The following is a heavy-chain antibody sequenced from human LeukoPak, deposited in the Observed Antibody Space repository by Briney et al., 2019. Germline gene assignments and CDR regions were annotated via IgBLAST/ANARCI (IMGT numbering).Heavy chain of an antibody. CDR3: ARGYCSGGSCRKLDY. CDR2: ISSSSSYI. CDR1: GFTFSSYS. J-gene: IGHJ4*02. D-gene: IGHD2-15*01. V-gene: IGHV3-21*01. Sequence: PGGSLRLSCAASGFTFSSYSLNWVRQAPGKGLEWVSSISSSSSYIYYGDSVKGRFTISRDNAKNSLYLQMNSLRAEDTAVYYCARGYCSGGSCRKLDYWGQGTLVTVSS.